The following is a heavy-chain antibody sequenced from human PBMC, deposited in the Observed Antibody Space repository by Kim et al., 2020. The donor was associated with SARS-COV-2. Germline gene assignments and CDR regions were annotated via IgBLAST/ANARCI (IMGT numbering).Heavy chain of an antibody. CDR2: IYYSGST. J-gene: IGHJ5*02. V-gene: IGHV4-59*01. CDR3: AKGIPGFDP. Sequence: SETLSLTCTVSGGSISSYYWSWIRQPPGKGLEWIGYIYYSGSTNYNPSLKSRVTISVDTSKNQFSLKLSSVTAADTAAYYCAKGIPGFDPWGQGTLVTVS. CDR1: GGSISSYY. D-gene: IGHD2-21*01.